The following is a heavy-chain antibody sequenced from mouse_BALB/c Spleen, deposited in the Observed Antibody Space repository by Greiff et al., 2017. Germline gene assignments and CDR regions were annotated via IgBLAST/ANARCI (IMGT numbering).Heavy chain of an antibody. V-gene: IGHV1S137*01. CDR2: ISTYCGDA. J-gene: IGHJ3*01. CDR1: GFTFTDYA. Sequence: VQLLQSGAGLVRPGVSLKISCKGSGFTFTDYAMYWVKQSHAKSLEWIGVISTYCGDACYNQKFKGKVTMTGDKSSNTAYMELSRLTSEDSAMYYCARGGERKGFAYWGQGTLVTVSA. CDR3: ARGGERKGFAY.